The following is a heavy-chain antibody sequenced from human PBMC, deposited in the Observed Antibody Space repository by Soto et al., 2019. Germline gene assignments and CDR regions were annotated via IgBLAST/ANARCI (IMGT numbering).Heavy chain of an antibody. Sequence: QLQLQESGPGLVKPSETLSLTCSVSGGSISNNFYYWTWIRQPPGKDLEWIGYISNSGNTAYNPSLNSRGTISVDKHKNQFSLKLSSVTAADTAVYYCTRRFSYGSGKYGIYLWGQGTTVTVSS. D-gene: IGHD3-10*01. V-gene: IGHV4-61*05. CDR3: TRRFSYGSGKYGIYL. CDR2: ISNSGNT. CDR1: GGSISNNFYY. J-gene: IGHJ6*02.